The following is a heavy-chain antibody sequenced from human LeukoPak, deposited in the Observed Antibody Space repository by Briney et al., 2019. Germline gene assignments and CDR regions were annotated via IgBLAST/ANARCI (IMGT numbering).Heavy chain of an antibody. CDR1: GFTVSSNY. Sequence: PGGSLRLSCAASGFTVSSNYMSWVRQAPGKGLEGGSVIYSGGDTYYADSVKGRFTISRDNSKTTMFLQMNSLRAEDTAVYYCARGAYNNCWYAAYWGQGTLVTVSS. J-gene: IGHJ4*02. D-gene: IGHD6-13*01. CDR2: IYSGGDT. V-gene: IGHV3-53*01. CDR3: ARGAYNNCWYAAY.